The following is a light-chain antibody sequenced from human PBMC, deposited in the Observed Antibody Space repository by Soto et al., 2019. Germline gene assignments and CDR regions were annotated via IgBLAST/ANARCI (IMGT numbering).Light chain of an antibody. V-gene: IGKV1-39*01. Sequence: DIQMTQPPSSLSASVGDRVTITCRASQSISSYLNWYQQKPGKAPKLLIYAASSLQSGVPSRFSGSGSGTDFTLTISSLQPEDFATYYCQHSYSTPYTFGQGTKVDIK. CDR1: QSISSY. J-gene: IGKJ2*01. CDR2: AAS. CDR3: QHSYSTPYT.